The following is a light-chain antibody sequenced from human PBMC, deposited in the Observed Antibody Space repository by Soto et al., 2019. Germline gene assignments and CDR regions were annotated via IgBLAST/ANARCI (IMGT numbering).Light chain of an antibody. V-gene: IGKV1-39*01. Sequence: DIQLIQSPSSLSASVGDRVTITCRASQMIDTYLNWYQQKPGKAPTLLIYAASRLQSGVPSRFRGSGSETHFTLTISGLQREDFATYYCQQGYSTPRTFGQGTNLEIK. CDR3: QQGYSTPRT. CDR1: QMIDTY. J-gene: IGKJ2*01. CDR2: AAS.